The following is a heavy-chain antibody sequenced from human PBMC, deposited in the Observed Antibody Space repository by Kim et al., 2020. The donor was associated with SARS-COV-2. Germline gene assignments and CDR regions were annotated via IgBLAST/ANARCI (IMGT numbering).Heavy chain of an antibody. D-gene: IGHD3-10*01. V-gene: IGHV3-21*01. J-gene: IGHJ4*02. Sequence: YADSVKGRFTISRDNAKNSLYLQMNSLRAEDTAVYYCARDYYGSGFNFGYWGQGTLVTVSS. CDR3: ARDYYGSGFNFGY.